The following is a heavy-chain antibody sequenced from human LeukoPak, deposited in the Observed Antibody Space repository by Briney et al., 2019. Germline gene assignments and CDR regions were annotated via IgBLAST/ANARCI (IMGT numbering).Heavy chain of an antibody. CDR2: IRSKTDGGTT. Sequence: PGGSLRLSCAAYGFTFTNTWMNWVRQAPGKGLEWVGRIRSKTDGGTTDYAAPVKGRFTISRDDSRNTLYLQLNSLKSEDTAVYYCTTVGYDSSGYYSYYFDCWGQGTLVTVSS. J-gene: IGHJ4*02. CDR1: GFTFTNTW. CDR3: TTVGYDSSGYYSYYFDC. V-gene: IGHV3-15*07. D-gene: IGHD3-22*01.